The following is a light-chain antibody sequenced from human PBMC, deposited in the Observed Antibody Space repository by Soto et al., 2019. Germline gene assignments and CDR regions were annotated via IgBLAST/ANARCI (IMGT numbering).Light chain of an antibody. J-gene: IGKJ1*01. CDR3: QQYNSYWT. V-gene: IGKV1-17*01. CDR1: QSISTH. CDR2: AAS. Sequence: DIQMTQSPSSLSASVGDRVTITCRASQSISTHLNWYQQKAGLAPKLLIYAASSLQSGVPSRFSGSGSGTEFTLTISSLQPDDFATYYCQQYNSYWTFGQGTKVDIK.